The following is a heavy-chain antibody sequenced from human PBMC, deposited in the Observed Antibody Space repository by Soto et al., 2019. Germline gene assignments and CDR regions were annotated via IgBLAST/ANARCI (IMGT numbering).Heavy chain of an antibody. V-gene: IGHV3-30*03. CDR1: GFTFSKYD. Sequence: PGGSLRLSCAASGFTFSKYDMHWVRQAPGKGLEWVAVILYDGSNKYYADSVKGRFTISRDNSKNTLYLQVNSLRAEDTAVYYCARDGKGAAYTHGPYYFDHWGQGALVTVPS. D-gene: IGHD1-1*01. CDR2: ILYDGSNK. CDR3: ARDGKGAAYTHGPYYFDH. J-gene: IGHJ4*02.